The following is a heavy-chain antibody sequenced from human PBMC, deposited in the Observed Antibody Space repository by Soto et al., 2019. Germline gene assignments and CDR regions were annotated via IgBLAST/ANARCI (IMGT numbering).Heavy chain of an antibody. V-gene: IGHV3-74*01. Sequence: PGGSLRLSCVASGFTFSSHWMHWVRQAPGKGLVWVSRVDRDGSRTDYADAVNGRFTVSRDNAKNTIYLQMDNLSVDDPAVYYCARGVGASSGYVDFWGQGTSVTVSS. D-gene: IGHD1-26*01. CDR3: ARGVGASSGYVDF. CDR1: GFTFSSHW. J-gene: IGHJ4*02. CDR2: VDRDGSRT.